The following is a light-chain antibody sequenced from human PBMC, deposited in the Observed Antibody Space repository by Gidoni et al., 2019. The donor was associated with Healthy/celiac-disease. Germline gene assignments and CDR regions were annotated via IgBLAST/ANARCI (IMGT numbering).Light chain of an antibody. CDR2: DAS. CDR3: QQRSNWPPLLT. J-gene: IGKJ4*01. Sequence: EIVLTQSPATLSLSPGERATLSCRASQSVSSYLAWYQQKPGQAPMLLIYDASNRATGIPARFSGSGSGTDFTLTISSLEPEDFAVYSCQQRSNWPPLLTFGGGTKVEIK. V-gene: IGKV3-11*01. CDR1: QSVSSY.